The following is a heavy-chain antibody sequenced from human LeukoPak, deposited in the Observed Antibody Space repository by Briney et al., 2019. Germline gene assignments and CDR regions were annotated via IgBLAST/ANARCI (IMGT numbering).Heavy chain of an antibody. CDR1: GYTFTGYY. Sequence: ASVKVSCKASGYTFTGYYMHWVRQAPGQGLEWMGWTNPNSGGTNYAQKFQGRVTMTRDTSNSTAYMELSRLRSDDTAVYYCARGGYSSSWYALDPWGQGTLVTVSS. CDR3: ARGGYSSSWYALDP. CDR2: TNPNSGGT. V-gene: IGHV1-2*02. J-gene: IGHJ5*02. D-gene: IGHD6-13*01.